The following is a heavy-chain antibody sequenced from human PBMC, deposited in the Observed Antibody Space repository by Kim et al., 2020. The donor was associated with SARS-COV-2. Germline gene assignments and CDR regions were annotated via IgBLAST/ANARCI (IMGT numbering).Heavy chain of an antibody. V-gene: IGHV3-33*05. J-gene: IGHJ4*02. CDR3: VTDTALRDGFDTY. CDR2: ISNGGSEK. Sequence: GGSLRLSCAASGFMFKNYAMSWVRQAPGKGLEWVALISNGGSEKYYAHSLKDRFTISRDNSKNTLYLQMDSLRAEDTAIYYCVTDTALRDGFDTYWGQGTLVTVSS. D-gene: IGHD3-9*01. CDR1: GFMFKNYA.